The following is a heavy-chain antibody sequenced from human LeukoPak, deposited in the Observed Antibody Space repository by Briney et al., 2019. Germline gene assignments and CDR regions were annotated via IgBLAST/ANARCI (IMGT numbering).Heavy chain of an antibody. D-gene: IGHD4-17*01. J-gene: IGHJ3*01. Sequence: ASVKVSCKASGYSFIDYYIHWVRQAPGQGLEWVGWINPKSGNTNYAQKFQGRVTMTRDTSITTAYMELSRLKSDDTAVYYCARDQVTDYVALWGQGTMVTVSS. V-gene: IGHV1-2*02. CDR3: ARDQVTDYVAL. CDR2: INPKSGNT. CDR1: GYSFIDYY.